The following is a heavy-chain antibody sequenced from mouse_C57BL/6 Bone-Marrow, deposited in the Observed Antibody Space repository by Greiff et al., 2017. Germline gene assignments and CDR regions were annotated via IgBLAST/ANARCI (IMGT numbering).Heavy chain of an antibody. J-gene: IGHJ2*01. CDR1: GYAFTNYL. CDR2: INPGSGGT. V-gene: IGHV1-54*01. D-gene: IGHD2-2*01. Sequence: VQRVESGAELVRPGTSVKVSCKASGYAFTNYLIEWVKQRPGQGLEWIGVINPGSGGTNYNEKFKGKATLTADKSSSTAYMQLSSLTSEDSAVYFCARSPAGFDYFDYWGQGTTLTVSS. CDR3: ARSPAGFDYFDY.